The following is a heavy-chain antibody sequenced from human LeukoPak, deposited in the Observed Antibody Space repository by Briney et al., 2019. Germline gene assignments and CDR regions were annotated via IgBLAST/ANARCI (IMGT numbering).Heavy chain of an antibody. Sequence: SETLSLTCTVSGGSISSYYWSWIRQPPGKGLEWIGYIYYSGSTNYNPSLKSRVTISVDTSKNQFSLKLSSVTAADTAVYYCARVVYKNWFDPWAREPWSPSPQ. CDR3: ARVVYKNWFDP. CDR1: GGSISSYY. CDR2: IYYSGST. V-gene: IGHV4-59*01. J-gene: IGHJ5*02. D-gene: IGHD5-24*01.